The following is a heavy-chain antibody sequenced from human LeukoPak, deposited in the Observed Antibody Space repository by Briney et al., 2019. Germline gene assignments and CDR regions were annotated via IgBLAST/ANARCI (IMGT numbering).Heavy chain of an antibody. J-gene: IGHJ4*02. V-gene: IGHV4-31*03. Sequence: SETLSLTCTVSGGSISSSGYYWSWIRQHPGKGLEWIGYIYYSGSTYYNPSLKSRVTISVDTSKNQFSLKLSSVTAADTAVYYCAREGSNQLLWRGTFDYWGQGTLVTVSS. CDR2: IYYSGST. D-gene: IGHD2-2*01. CDR3: AREGSNQLLWRGTFDY. CDR1: GGSISSSGYY.